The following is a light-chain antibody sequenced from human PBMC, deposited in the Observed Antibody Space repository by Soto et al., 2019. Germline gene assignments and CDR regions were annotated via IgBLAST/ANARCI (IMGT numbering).Light chain of an antibody. V-gene: IGLV2-14*01. CDR1: SSDVGGYNY. J-gene: IGLJ1*01. CDR3: SSNPSRSTPYV. CDR2: DVS. Sequence: QSALTQPASVSGSPGQSITISCTGTSSDVGGYNYVSWYQQHPGKAPKLMIYDVSNRPLGVSNRFSGSKSGNTASLTISGLQAEEESDYYCSSNPSRSTPYVFGTGTQLNVL.